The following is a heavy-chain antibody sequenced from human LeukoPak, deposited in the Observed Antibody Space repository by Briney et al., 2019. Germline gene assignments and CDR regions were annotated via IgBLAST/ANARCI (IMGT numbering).Heavy chain of an antibody. V-gene: IGHV3-23*01. CDR1: GFTFSSYA. Sequence: GGSLRLSCAASGFTFSSYAMSWVRQAPGKGLEWVSAISGSGGSTYYADSVKGRFTISRDNSKNTLYLQMNSLRAKDTAVYYCAKSPVVVTAIGVSWFDPWGQGTLVTVSS. J-gene: IGHJ5*02. CDR3: AKSPVVVTAIGVSWFDP. D-gene: IGHD2-21*02. CDR2: ISGSGGST.